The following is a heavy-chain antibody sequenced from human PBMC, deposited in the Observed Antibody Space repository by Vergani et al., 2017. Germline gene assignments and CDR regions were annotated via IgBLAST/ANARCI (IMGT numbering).Heavy chain of an antibody. J-gene: IGHJ2*01. D-gene: IGHD2-2*01. V-gene: IGHV3-48*02. CDR1: GFTFSSYS. CDR3: ARGWVGYCSSTSCYPYWYFDL. Sequence: EVQLVESGGGLVQPGGSLRLSCAASGFTFSSYSMNWVRQAPGKGLEWVSYISSSSSTIYYADSVKGRFTISRDNAKNSLYLQMNSLRDEDTAVYYCARGWVGYCSSTSCYPYWYFDLWGRGTRVTVSS. CDR2: ISSSSSTI.